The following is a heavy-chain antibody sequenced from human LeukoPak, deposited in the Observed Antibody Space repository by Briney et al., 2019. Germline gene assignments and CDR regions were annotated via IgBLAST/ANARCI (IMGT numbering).Heavy chain of an antibody. CDR3: VKDYDSSGYYVDY. CDR1: GFTFDDYA. V-gene: IGHV3-9*01. D-gene: IGHD3-22*01. Sequence: GRSLRLSCAASGFTFDDYAMHWVRQVPGKGLEWVSGISWNSGSIGYADFVKGRFTISRDNAKNSLYLQMNSLRAEDTALYYCVKDYDSSGYYVDYWGQGTLVTVST. CDR2: ISWNSGSI. J-gene: IGHJ4*02.